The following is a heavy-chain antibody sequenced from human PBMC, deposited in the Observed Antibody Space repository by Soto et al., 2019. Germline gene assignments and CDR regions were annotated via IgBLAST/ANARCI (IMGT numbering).Heavy chain of an antibody. V-gene: IGHV4-39*01. J-gene: IGHJ1*01. CDR3: ASPLAGYSSG. CDR1: GGSISSSSYY. Sequence: SETLSLTCTVSGGSISSSSYYWGWIRQPPGKGLEWIGSIHYSGSTYYNPSLKSRVTISVDTSKNQFSLKLSSVTAADTAVYYCASPLAGYSSGWAQGTLVTVSS. CDR2: IHYSGST. D-gene: IGHD6-25*01.